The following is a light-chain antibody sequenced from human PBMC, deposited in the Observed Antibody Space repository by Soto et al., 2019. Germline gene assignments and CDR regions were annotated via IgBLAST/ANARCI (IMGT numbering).Light chain of an antibody. J-gene: IGKJ1*01. CDR1: QSVSSN. V-gene: IGKV3-15*01. CDR2: GAS. Sequence: EIVMMQSPATLSVSPGEGATLPCRASQSVSSNLAWYQQKPGQAPRLLIYGASTRATGIPARFSGSGSGTEFTLTISSLQSEDFAIYYCQQYNNWPRTFCQGTKVEIK. CDR3: QQYNNWPRT.